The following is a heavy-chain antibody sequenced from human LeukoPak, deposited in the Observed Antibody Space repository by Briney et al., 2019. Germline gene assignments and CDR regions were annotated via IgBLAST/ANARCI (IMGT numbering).Heavy chain of an antibody. CDR1: GGSISSSSYY. CDR3: ARNNATFDY. CDR2: IYYSGST. J-gene: IGHJ4*02. V-gene: IGHV4-39*01. Sequence: SETLSLTCTVSGGSISSSSYYWGWIRQPPGKGLEWIGSIYYSGSTYYNPSLKSRVTISVDTSKNQFSLKLSSVTAADTVVYYCARNNATFDYWGQGTLVTVSS. D-gene: IGHD1-14*01.